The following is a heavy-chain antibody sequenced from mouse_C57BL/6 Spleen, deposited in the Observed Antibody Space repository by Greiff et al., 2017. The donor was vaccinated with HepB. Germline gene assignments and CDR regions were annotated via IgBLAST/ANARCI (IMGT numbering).Heavy chain of an antibody. CDR3: ARGLLRGDWYFDV. V-gene: IGHV5-17*01. J-gene: IGHJ1*03. CDR2: ISSGSSTI. Sequence: EVKLQESGGGLVKPGGSLKLSCAASGFTFSDYGMHWVRQAPEKGLEWVAYISSGSSTIYNADTVKGRFTISRDNAKNTLFLQMTSLRSEDTAMYYCARGLLRGDWYFDVWGTGTTVTVSS. D-gene: IGHD1-1*01. CDR1: GFTFSDYG.